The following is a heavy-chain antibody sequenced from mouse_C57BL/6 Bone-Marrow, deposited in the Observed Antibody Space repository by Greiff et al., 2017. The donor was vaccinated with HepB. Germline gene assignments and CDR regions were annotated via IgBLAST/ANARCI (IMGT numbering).Heavy chain of an antibody. CDR2: INPSTGGT. J-gene: IGHJ2*01. V-gene: IGHV1-42*01. Sequence: VQLQQSGPELVKPGASVKISCKASGYSFTGYYMNWVKQSPEKSLEWIGEINPSTGGTTYNQKFKAKATLTVDKPSSTAYMQLKSLTSEDSAVYYCARGNGYYRDYWGQGTTLTVSS. CDR3: ARGNGYYRDY. CDR1: GYSFTGYY. D-gene: IGHD2-3*01.